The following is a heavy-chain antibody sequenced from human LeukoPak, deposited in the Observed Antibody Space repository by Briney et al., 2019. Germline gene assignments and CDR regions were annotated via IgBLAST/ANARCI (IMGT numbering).Heavy chain of an antibody. Sequence: PSETLSLACTVSGGSISSSSYYWGWIRQPPGKGLEWIGSIYYSGSTYYNPSLKSRVTISVDTSKNQFSLKLSSVTAADTAVYYCARVFASGSWPNWFDPWGQGTLVTVSS. CDR1: GGSISSSSYY. CDR2: IYYSGST. V-gene: IGHV4-39*07. CDR3: ARVFASGSWPNWFDP. J-gene: IGHJ5*02. D-gene: IGHD6-13*01.